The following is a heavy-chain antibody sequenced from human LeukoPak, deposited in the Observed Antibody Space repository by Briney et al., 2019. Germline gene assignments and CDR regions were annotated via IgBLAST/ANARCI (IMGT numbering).Heavy chain of an antibody. V-gene: IGHV3-9*01. CDR3: AKGEYYYEGADY. CDR1: GFTFDDYA. D-gene: IGHD3-22*01. CDR2: ISWNSGSI. Sequence: GGSLRLSCAASGFTFDDYAMHWVRQAPGKGLEWVSGISWNSGSIGYADSVKGRFTISRDNAKNSLYLQMNSLRAEDTALYYCAKGEYYYEGADYWGQGTLVTVSS. J-gene: IGHJ4*02.